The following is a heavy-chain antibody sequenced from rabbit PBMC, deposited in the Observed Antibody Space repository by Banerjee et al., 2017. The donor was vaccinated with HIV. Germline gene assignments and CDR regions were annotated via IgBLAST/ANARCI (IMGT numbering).Heavy chain of an antibody. D-gene: IGHD6-1*01. CDR3: ARSPWTSAADGAYALDL. Sequence: QSLEESGGDLVKPGASLTLTCTASGFSFSSSYYMCWVRQAPGKGLEWIACIAGDGITYYVSWAKGRFTISKASSTTVTLQMTSLTAADTATYFCARSPWTSAADGAYALDLWGPGTLVTVS. CDR2: IAGDGIT. V-gene: IGHV1S40*01. J-gene: IGHJ4*01. CDR1: GFSFSSSYY.